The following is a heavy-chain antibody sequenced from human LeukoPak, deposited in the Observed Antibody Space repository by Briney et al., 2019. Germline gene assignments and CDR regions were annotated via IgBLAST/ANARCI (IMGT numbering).Heavy chain of an antibody. CDR2: IYYSGGT. Sequence: SETLSLTCTVSGGSISSSSYYWGWIRQPPGKGLEWIGSIYYSGGTYYNPSLKSRVTISVDTSKNQFSLKLSSVTAADTAVYYCARRKESYFDYWGQGTLVTVSS. CDR3: ARRKESYFDY. V-gene: IGHV4-39*01. J-gene: IGHJ4*02. CDR1: GGSISSSSYY.